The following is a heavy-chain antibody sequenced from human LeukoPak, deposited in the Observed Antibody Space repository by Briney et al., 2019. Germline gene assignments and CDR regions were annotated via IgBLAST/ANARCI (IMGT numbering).Heavy chain of an antibody. Sequence: TGGSLRLSCAASGFTFSSYAMSWVRQAPGKGLEWVSAISGSGGSTYYADSVKGRFTISRDNSKNTLYLQMNSLRAEDTAVYYCAKGLYCSSTSCSTHYYYYYGMDVWGKGTTVTVSS. J-gene: IGHJ6*04. V-gene: IGHV3-23*01. CDR1: GFTFSSYA. D-gene: IGHD2-2*01. CDR3: AKGLYCSSTSCSTHYYYYYGMDV. CDR2: ISGSGGST.